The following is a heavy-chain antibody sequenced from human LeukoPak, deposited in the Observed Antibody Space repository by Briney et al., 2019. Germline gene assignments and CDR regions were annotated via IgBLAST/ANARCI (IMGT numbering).Heavy chain of an antibody. D-gene: IGHD6-19*01. J-gene: IGHJ4*02. CDR2: ISGSGGST. Sequence: GGSLRLSCAASGFTFSSYAMSWVRQAPGKGLEWVSAISGSGGSTYYADSVKGRFTISRDNSKNTLYLQMNSLRAADTAVYYCARSGGYASAWGYWGQGTLVTVSS. V-gene: IGHV3-23*01. CDR1: GFTFSSYA. CDR3: ARSGGYASAWGY.